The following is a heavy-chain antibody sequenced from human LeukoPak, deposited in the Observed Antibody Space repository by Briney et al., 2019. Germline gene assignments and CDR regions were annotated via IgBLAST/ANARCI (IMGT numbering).Heavy chain of an antibody. Sequence: GGSLRLSCAASGFTFSRSAVHWVRQAPEKGLEWVSYISGSSSTIFSADSVKGRFTISRDNAKNSLSLQMNSLRDEDTAVYYCARLRAGVYFDYWGQGTLVTVSS. V-gene: IGHV3-48*02. D-gene: IGHD2-8*01. CDR3: ARLRAGVYFDY. CDR1: GFTFSRSA. CDR2: ISGSSSTI. J-gene: IGHJ4*02.